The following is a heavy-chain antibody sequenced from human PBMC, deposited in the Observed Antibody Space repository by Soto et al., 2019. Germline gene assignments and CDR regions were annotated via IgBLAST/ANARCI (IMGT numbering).Heavy chain of an antibody. Sequence: EVQLVESGGGLVQPGRSLRLSCAASGFTFDDYAMHWVRQTPGKGLEWVSALDWNSGSIAYADSVQGRFTISRDNAEKSLYLQMNSLRPEDTALYFCTKSRGSYFTYYGMDVWGQGTTVTVSS. CDR3: TKSRGSYFTYYGMDV. V-gene: IGHV3-9*01. D-gene: IGHD1-26*01. J-gene: IGHJ6*02. CDR1: GFTFDDYA. CDR2: LDWNSGSI.